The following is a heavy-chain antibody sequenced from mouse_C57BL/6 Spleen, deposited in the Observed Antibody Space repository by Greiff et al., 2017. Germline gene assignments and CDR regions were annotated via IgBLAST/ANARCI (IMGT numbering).Heavy chain of an antibody. CDR3: ERYYCGSSFYWYFAV. D-gene: IGHD1-1*01. J-gene: IGHJ1*03. V-gene: IGHV1-39*01. CDR1: GYSFTDYN. Sequence: VQLQQSGPELVKPGASVKISCKASGYSFTDYNMNWVKQSNGKSLEWIEVINPNYGTTSSNQKFKGKATLTAAQSSSTAYMQLNSLTSADSEVYDCERYYCGSSFYWYFAVWGTGTTVTVSS. CDR2: INPNYGTT.